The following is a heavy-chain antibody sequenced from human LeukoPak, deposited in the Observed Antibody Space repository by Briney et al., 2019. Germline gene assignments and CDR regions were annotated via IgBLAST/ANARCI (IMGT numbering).Heavy chain of an antibody. D-gene: IGHD1-26*01. J-gene: IGHJ4*02. CDR3: AQDWWGSYLS. CDR2: IFGDGETT. V-gene: IGHV3-43*02. Sequence: PGGSLRLSCAASGFTFATYAMHWVRQAPGKGLEYVSLIFGDGETTHYADSVKGRFTISRGNSKNSLYLQMNNLKTDDTAFYYCAQDWWGSYLSWGRGTLVTVSS. CDR1: GFTFATYA.